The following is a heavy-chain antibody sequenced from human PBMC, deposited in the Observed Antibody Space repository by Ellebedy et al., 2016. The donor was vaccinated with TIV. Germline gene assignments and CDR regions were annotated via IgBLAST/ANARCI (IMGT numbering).Heavy chain of an antibody. J-gene: IGHJ6*03. CDR1: GFSLSTYW. CDR3: AKHPAVGSYYYMDV. Sequence: GESLRISCAASGFSLSTYWMHWVRQVPGKGLEWVSRVSSDVTGPTYADSVMGRFIISRDNAKSTVYLQGNSLRAEDTAIYFCAKHPAVGSYYYMDVWGKGTTVTVSS. CDR2: VSSDVTGP. D-gene: IGHD3-10*01. V-gene: IGHV3-74*01.